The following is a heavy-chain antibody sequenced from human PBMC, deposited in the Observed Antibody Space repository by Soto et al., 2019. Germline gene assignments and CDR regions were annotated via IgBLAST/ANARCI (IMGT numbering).Heavy chain of an antibody. CDR3: ASVGMPAPRPPSLDL. CDR1: GASLDGSDFY. D-gene: IGHD2-15*01. V-gene: IGHV4-30-4*01. CDR2: IYYSGST. J-gene: IGHJ2*01. Sequence: QVQLQESGPGLVKPSQTLSLTCTVSGASLDGSDFYWSWIRQPPGEGLQWIVHIYYSGSTYYNSSLTSRLNISVDTSKNEFYLSLTSVTAADTAVYYCASVGMPAPRPPSLDLGGRGTLIAVSS.